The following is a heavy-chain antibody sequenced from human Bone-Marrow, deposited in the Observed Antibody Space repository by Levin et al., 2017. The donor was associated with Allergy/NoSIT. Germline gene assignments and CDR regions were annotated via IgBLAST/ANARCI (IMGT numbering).Heavy chain of an antibody. CDR2: ISYDGSNK. J-gene: IGHJ6*02. Sequence: GGSLRLSCAASGFTFMTYTMNWVRQAPGKGLEWVALISYDGSNKYYADSVKGRFTISRDTSKKTLFLQMNSLRVEDTAIYYCARDPEDASNYFYGLDVWGQGTTVTVSS. V-gene: IGHV3-30-3*01. D-gene: IGHD3-10*01. CDR3: ARDPEDASNYFYGLDV. CDR1: GFTFMTYT.